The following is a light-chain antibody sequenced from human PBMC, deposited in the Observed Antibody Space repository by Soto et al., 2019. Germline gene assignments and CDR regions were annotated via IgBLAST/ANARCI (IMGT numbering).Light chain of an antibody. V-gene: IGLV1-40*01. Sequence: QSVLTQPPSLSAAPGQRVPISCTGSSSNIGAGYDVHWYQHLPGTAPRLLISGNSNRPSGVPDRFSGSKSGTSASLDIAGLQAEDEADYYCQSYDTSLRVRVFGGGTKLTVL. J-gene: IGLJ3*02. CDR1: SSNIGAGYD. CDR2: GNS. CDR3: QSYDTSLRVRV.